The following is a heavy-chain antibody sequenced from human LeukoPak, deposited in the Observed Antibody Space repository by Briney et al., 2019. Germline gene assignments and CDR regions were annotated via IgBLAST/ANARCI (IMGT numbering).Heavy chain of an antibody. CDR2: IYPGDSGT. CDR3: ARFVGACSGGSCYSDY. J-gene: IGHJ4*02. Sequence: GESLKISCKGSRYSFTSYWIGWVCQMPGKGLEWMGIIYPGDSGTRYSPSFQGQVTISADKSISTAYLQWNSLKASDTAMYYCARFVGACSGGSCYSDYWGQGTLVTVSS. V-gene: IGHV5-51*01. CDR1: RYSFTSYW. D-gene: IGHD2-15*01.